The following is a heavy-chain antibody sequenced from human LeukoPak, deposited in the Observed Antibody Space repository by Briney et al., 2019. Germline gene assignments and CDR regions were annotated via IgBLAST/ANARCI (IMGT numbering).Heavy chain of an antibody. CDR3: ARDWYYYDSSGPKGRGMDV. CDR2: IYSDGRT. J-gene: IGHJ6*02. D-gene: IGHD3-22*01. V-gene: IGHV3-53*05. Sequence: PGGSLRLSCAASGFTVSSNYMSWVRQAPGKGLEWVSVIYSDGRTYYADSVKGRFTISRDNSKNTLYLQMNSLRAEDTAVYYCARDWYYYDSSGPKGRGMDVWGQGTTVTVSS. CDR1: GFTVSSNY.